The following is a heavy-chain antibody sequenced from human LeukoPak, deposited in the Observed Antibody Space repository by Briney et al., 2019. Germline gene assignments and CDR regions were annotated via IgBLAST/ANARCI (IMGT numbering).Heavy chain of an antibody. CDR1: GFTFSNAW. CDR3: TTDRGLAAADHYYYGMDV. Sequence: AGGSLRLSCAASGFTFSNAWMSWVRQAPGKGLEWVGRIKSKTDGGTTDYAAPVKGRFTISRDDSKNTLYLQMNSLKTEDTAVYYSTTDRGLAAADHYYYGMDVWGQGTTVTVSS. V-gene: IGHV3-15*01. D-gene: IGHD6-13*01. CDR2: IKSKTDGGTT. J-gene: IGHJ6*02.